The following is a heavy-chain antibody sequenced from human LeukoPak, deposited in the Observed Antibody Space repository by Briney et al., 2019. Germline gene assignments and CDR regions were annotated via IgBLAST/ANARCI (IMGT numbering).Heavy chain of an antibody. Sequence: ASMKVSCKASGYTFTGYSIRWVRQAPGQGLEWVGWINSNSGGTNYAQKFQGRVTMTRDTSISTAYMELSRLRSDDTAVFYCARGYSDVSGRPSDAGYWGQGTLVTVSS. CDR3: ARGYSDVSGRPSDAGY. J-gene: IGHJ4*02. V-gene: IGHV1-2*02. CDR2: INSNSGGT. CDR1: GYTFTGYS. D-gene: IGHD3-22*01.